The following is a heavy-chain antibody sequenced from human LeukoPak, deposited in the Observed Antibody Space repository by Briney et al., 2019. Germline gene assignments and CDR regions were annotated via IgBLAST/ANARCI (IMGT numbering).Heavy chain of an antibody. CDR1: GFTFSDSY. V-gene: IGHV3-11*06. CDR3: ARGGYYDSGP. D-gene: IGHD3-22*01. CDR2: ISSSSSDT. Sequence: GGSLRLSCAASGFTFSDSYMSWIRQTPGKGLEWLSYISSSSSDTNYADSVKGRFTISRDNAKNSLYLQMNSLRDEDTAVYYCARGGYYDSGPWGQGTLVTVSS. J-gene: IGHJ5*02.